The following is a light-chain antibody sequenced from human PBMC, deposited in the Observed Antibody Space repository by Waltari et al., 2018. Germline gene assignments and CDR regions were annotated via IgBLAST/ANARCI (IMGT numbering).Light chain of an antibody. Sequence: EIVMTQSPVILSVSPGEGATLSCRASQTISTNLAWYHYTAGQAPRLLIYGASTRATGIPGRFSGSGSGTDFTLTITSLQSEDVGLYYCQQYDKWPPWTFGQGTRVDIK. V-gene: IGKV3-15*01. CDR3: QQYDKWPPWT. CDR2: GAS. CDR1: QTISTN. J-gene: IGKJ1*01.